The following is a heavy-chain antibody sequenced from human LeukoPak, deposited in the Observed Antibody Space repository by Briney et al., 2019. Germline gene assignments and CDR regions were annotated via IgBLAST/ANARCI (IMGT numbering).Heavy chain of an antibody. CDR3: ARIRGYGSDYYYYYMDV. V-gene: IGHV1-2*02. D-gene: IGHD6-19*01. Sequence: GASVKVSCKASGYTFTGYYMHWVRQAPGQGLEWMGWINPNSGGTNYAQKFQGRVTMTRDTSISTAYMELSRLRSDDTAVYYCARIRGYGSDYYYYYMDVWDKGTTVTVSS. J-gene: IGHJ6*03. CDR1: GYTFTGYY. CDR2: INPNSGGT.